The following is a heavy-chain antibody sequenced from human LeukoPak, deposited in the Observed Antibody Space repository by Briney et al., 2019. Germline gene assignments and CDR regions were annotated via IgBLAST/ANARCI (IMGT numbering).Heavy chain of an antibody. J-gene: IGHJ4*02. CDR2: LSGSGTTT. Sequence: GGSLRLSCAASGFAFSDYAMSWVRQVPGMGLEWVSTLSGSGTTTFYANSVKGRFTISRDSSKNTLYLQMNSLRAADTALYYCTKDYDTVGYYSSDYWGQGTLVTVSS. CDR3: TKDYDTVGYYSSDY. D-gene: IGHD3-22*01. CDR1: GFAFSDYA. V-gene: IGHV3-23*01.